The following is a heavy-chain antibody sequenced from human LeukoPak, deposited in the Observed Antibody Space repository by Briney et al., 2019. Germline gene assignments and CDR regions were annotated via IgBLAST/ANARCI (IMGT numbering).Heavy chain of an antibody. CDR2: ISGSGGST. D-gene: IGHD2-2*01. V-gene: IGHV3-23*01. CDR1: GFTFSSYA. Sequence: GGSLRLSCAASGFTFSSYAMSWVRQAPGKGLEWVSAISGSGGSTYYADSVKGRFTISRDNSKNTLYLIMNSLRAEDTAVYCCARRGCSSTSCYAGTDYWGQGTLVTVS. CDR3: ARRGCSSTSCYAGTDY. J-gene: IGHJ4*02.